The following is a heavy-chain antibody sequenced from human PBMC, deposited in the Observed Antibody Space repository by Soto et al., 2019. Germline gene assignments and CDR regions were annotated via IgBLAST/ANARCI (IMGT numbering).Heavy chain of an antibody. J-gene: IGHJ6*03. V-gene: IGHV3-23*01. CDR1: GFTFSSYA. D-gene: IGHD6-13*01. CDR2: ISGSGGST. CDR3: ARGKQQVDHDDYYYLDV. Sequence: EVQLLETGGGLVQPGGSLRLSCAASGFTFSSYAMSWVRQAPGKGLEWVSVISGSGGSTYYADSVKGRFTISRDNSKNTLYLQMNSLRAEDTAVYYCARGKQQVDHDDYYYLDVWGKGTTVTVSS.